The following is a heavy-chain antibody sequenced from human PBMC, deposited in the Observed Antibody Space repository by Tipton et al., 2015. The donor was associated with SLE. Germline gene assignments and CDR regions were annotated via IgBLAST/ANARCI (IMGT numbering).Heavy chain of an antibody. CDR2: IYSGGTT. CDR1: GFTVNSKY. V-gene: IGHV3-66*04. CDR3: ARHLYYGSGSHSFDY. Sequence: SLRPSCAASGFTVNSKYMSWVRQAPGKGLEWVSVIYSGGTTYYADSVKDRFTISRDNSKNTLYLQMNSLRPEDTAVYYCARHLYYGSGSHSFDYWGQGTLVTVSS. D-gene: IGHD3-10*01. J-gene: IGHJ4*02.